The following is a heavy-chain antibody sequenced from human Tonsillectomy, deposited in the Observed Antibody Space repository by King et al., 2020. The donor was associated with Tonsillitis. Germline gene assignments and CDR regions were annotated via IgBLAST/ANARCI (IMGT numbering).Heavy chain of an antibody. CDR2: INPSGGGT. Sequence: LQLVQSGAEVKKPGASVKVSCEASGYTFTNYYMHWVRQAPGQGLEWMGIINPSGGGTSYAQKFQGRVTVTRDTSTSTVYMELSGLRSEDTAVYYCASTIFGVADYYFDNWGQGTLVTVSS. CDR3: ASTIFGVADYYFDN. CDR1: GYTFTNYY. D-gene: IGHD3-3*01. J-gene: IGHJ4*02. V-gene: IGHV1-46*03.